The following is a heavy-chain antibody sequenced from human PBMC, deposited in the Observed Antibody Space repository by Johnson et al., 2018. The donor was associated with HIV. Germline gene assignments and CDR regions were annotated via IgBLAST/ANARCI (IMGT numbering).Heavy chain of an antibody. CDR2: IYSCCSP. CDR1: GLTLRNAW. CDR3: ARDTVRGELELPDGFDI. D-gene: IGHD1-7*01. J-gene: IGHJ3*02. Sequence: VQLVESGGGLVTPGGSLRISCSGSGLTLRNAWMTWVRQAPGKGLEWVSVIYSCCSPYYAASVKGRFTISRDNSKNTLYLQMNSLRAEETAVYYCARDTVRGELELPDGFDIWGQGTMVTVSS. V-gene: IGHV3-66*01.